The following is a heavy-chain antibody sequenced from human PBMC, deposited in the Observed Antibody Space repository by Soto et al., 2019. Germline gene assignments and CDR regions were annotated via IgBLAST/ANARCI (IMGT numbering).Heavy chain of an antibody. CDR3: ARSVTEAYSTINRRYTRPLYGMDV. CDR1: GYTFSGYY. D-gene: IGHD2-21*01. J-gene: IGHJ6*02. Sequence: ASVKVSCKASGYTFSGYYIHWLRQAPGQGLEWMGWINPNSGGTNYAQKFQGRVTVTRDTPTSTAYMELSRLTSDDTAVYYCARSVTEAYSTINRRYTRPLYGMDVWGQGTTVTVSS. CDR2: INPNSGGT. V-gene: IGHV1-2*02.